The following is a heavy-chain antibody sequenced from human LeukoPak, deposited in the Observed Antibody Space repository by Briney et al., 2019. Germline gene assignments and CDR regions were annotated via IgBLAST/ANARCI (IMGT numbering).Heavy chain of an antibody. Sequence: GGSLRLSCAASGFTFNNYWMSWVRQAPGKGLEWLANIKEDGSRKYYVDSVKGRFTISRDNAKKSLFLQMNSLRAEDTAVHYCARDGVTSSVVYWGQGTLVTVSS. CDR3: ARDGVTSSVVY. J-gene: IGHJ4*02. CDR2: IKEDGSRK. CDR1: GFTFNNYW. D-gene: IGHD2-21*02. V-gene: IGHV3-7*01.